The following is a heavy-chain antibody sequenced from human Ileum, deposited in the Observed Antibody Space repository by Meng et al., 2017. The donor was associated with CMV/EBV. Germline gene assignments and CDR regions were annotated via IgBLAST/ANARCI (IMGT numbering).Heavy chain of an antibody. CDR3: VKDSGGYYFDY. CDR1: GFRFDDYT. CDR2: ISRDGIST. Sequence: SCAASGFRFDDYTMHWVRRSPGKGLECVSLISRDGISTYYAESVKGRFTISRDNSKNFLYLQMNSLTAEDTALYYCVKDSGGYYFDYWGQGTLVTVSS. J-gene: IGHJ4*01. V-gene: IGHV3-43*01. D-gene: IGHD1-26*01.